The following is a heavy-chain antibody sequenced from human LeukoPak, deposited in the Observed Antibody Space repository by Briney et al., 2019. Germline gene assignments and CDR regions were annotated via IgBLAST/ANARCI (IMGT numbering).Heavy chain of an antibody. CDR3: ARVPVAGTTFYFDY. D-gene: IGHD6-19*01. CDR1: GYTFTGYY. CDR2: INPNSGGT. Sequence: ASVKVSCEASGYTFTGYYMHWVRQAPGQGLEWMGWINPNSGGTNYAQKFQGRVTMTRDTSISTAYMELSRLRSDDTAVYYCARVPVAGTTFYFDYWGQGTLVTVSS. J-gene: IGHJ4*02. V-gene: IGHV1-2*02.